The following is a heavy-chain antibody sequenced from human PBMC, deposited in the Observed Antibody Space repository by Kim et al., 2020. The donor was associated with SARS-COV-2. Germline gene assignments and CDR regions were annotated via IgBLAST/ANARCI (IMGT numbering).Heavy chain of an antibody. V-gene: IGHV4-34*01. CDR1: GGSFSGYY. Sequence: SETLSLTCAVYGGSFSGYYWSWIRQPPGKGLEWIGEINLSGSTNYNPSLKSRVTISVDTSKNQFSLKLSSVTAADTAVYYCAGYYDSSGYYGFWYWGQGTLVTVSS. J-gene: IGHJ4*02. CDR3: AGYYDSSGYYGFWY. CDR2: INLSGST. D-gene: IGHD3-22*01.